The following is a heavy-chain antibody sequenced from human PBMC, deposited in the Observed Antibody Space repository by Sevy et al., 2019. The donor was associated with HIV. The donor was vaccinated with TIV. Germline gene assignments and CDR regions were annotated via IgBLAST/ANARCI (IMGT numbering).Heavy chain of an antibody. D-gene: IGHD6-13*01. CDR1: GGSISSSSYY. V-gene: IGHV4-39*01. J-gene: IGHJ4*02. Sequence: SETLSLTCTVSGGSISSSSYYWGWIRQPPGKGLEWIGSIYYSGSTYCNPSLKSRVTISVDTSKNQFSLKLSSVTAADTAVYYCATHGIAAAGTYEEEFDYWGQGTLVTVSS. CDR2: IYYSGST. CDR3: ATHGIAAAGTYEEEFDY.